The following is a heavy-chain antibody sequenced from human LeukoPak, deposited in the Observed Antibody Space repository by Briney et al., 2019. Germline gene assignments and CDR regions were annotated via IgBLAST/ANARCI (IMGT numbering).Heavy chain of an antibody. J-gene: IGHJ4*02. Sequence: GASVKVSCKASGYTFTGYYMHWVRQAPGQGLEWMGWINPNSGGTNYAQKFQGRVTMTRDTSISTAYMELSRLRSDDTAVYYCARDAVGSYSSGYYFMRAFDYWGQGTLVTVSS. CDR2: INPNSGGT. D-gene: IGHD3-22*01. CDR3: ARDAVGSYSSGYYFMRAFDY. V-gene: IGHV1-2*02. CDR1: GYTFTGYY.